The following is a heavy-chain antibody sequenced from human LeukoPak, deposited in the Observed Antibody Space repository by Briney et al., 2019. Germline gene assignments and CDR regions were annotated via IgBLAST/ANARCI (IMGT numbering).Heavy chain of an antibody. CDR2: ISYDGSNK. J-gene: IGHJ4*02. CDR3: ARDDILTGYTIDY. CDR1: GFTFSSYG. Sequence: GRSLRLSCAASGFTFSSYGMHWVRQAPGKGLEWVAVISYDGSNKYYADSVKDRFTISRDDSKNTLYLQMNSLRAEDTAVYYCARDDILTGYTIDYWGQGTLVTVSS. V-gene: IGHV3-30*03. D-gene: IGHD3-9*01.